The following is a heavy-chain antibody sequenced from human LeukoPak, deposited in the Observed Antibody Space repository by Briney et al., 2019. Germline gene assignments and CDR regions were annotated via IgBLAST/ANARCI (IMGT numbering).Heavy chain of an antibody. J-gene: IGHJ4*02. V-gene: IGHV1-8*01. CDR2: VNPNSGNT. CDR1: GYTFTSED. Sequence: APVKVSCKASGYTFTSEDINWVRQAPGQGPEWMGWVNPNSGNTGYAQKFQGRVTLTRNTFINTAYLELSSLTSEDTAVYYCARGRNSWYIYWGQGSLVTVSS. D-gene: IGHD6-13*01. CDR3: ARGRNSWYIY.